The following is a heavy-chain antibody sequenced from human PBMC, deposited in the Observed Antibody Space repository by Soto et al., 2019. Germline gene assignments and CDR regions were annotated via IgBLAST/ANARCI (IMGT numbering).Heavy chain of an antibody. V-gene: IGHV3-33*01. Sequence: QVQLVESGGGVVQPGRSLRLSCEASGFNFSRYGMHWVRQAPGKGLEWVAVIWSDGSFKDYGDSVKGRFTISRDNSKNXXXXXXXSXRAEDTAVYXXARDPKLLVDYFFDIWGQGTLVTVSS. D-gene: IGHD2-2*01. CDR1: GFNFSRYG. CDR2: IWSDGSFK. J-gene: IGHJ4*02. CDR3: ARDPKLLVDYFFDI.